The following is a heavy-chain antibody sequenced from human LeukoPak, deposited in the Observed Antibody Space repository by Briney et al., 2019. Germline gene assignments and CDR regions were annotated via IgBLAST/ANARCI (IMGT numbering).Heavy chain of an antibody. Sequence: GASVKVSCKASGYTFSSYGVSWVRQAPGQGLEWIGWINTYNVNTNYAQKFRGRVTLTTDASTSTAYMELRSLRSDDTAVYYCARDSRRGYSYGYDYWGQGTLVTVSS. CDR3: ARDSRRGYSYGYDY. D-gene: IGHD5-18*01. CDR2: INTYNVNT. V-gene: IGHV1-18*01. J-gene: IGHJ4*02. CDR1: GYTFSSYG.